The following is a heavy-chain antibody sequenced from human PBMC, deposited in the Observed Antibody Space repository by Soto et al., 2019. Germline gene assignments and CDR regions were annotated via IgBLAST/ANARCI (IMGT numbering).Heavy chain of an antibody. CDR2: ISAYSGKT. J-gene: IGHJ4*02. CDR1: GYTFSNYG. Sequence: QVHLVQSGAEVKKPGASVRVSCKASGYTFSNYGISWVRQAPGQGLEWMGWISAYSGKTNYAQSLQVRVTMTTDTSTNTAYMELRSLTSDDTAVYYCARTGELRLDSWGKGTLVTVSS. CDR3: ARTGELRLDS. D-gene: IGHD1-7*01. V-gene: IGHV1-18*01.